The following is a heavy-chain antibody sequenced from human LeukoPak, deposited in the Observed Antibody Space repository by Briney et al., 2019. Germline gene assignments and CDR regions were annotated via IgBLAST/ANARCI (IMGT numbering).Heavy chain of an antibody. V-gene: IGHV3-30*18. J-gene: IGHJ4*02. Sequence: GGSLRLSCAASGFTFNNAWMNWVRQAPGKGLEWVAVISYDGSNKYYADSVKGRFTISRDNSKNTLYLQMNSLRAEDTAVYYCAKDFGFDYWGQGTLVTVSS. CDR2: ISYDGSNK. D-gene: IGHD3-10*01. CDR1: GFTFNNAW. CDR3: AKDFGFDY.